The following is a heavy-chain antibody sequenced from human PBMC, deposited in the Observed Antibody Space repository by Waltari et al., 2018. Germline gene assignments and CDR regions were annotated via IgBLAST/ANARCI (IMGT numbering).Heavy chain of an antibody. CDR1: GFTFTSSA. CDR3: AAAYLGYCSGGSCSPEDAFDI. CDR2: IVVGSGNT. J-gene: IGHJ3*02. Sequence: QMQLVQSGPEVKKPGTSVKVSCKASGFTFTSSAMQWVRQARGQRLEWIGGIVVGSGNTNYAQKFQERVTITRDMSTSTAYMELSSLRSEDTAVYYCAAAYLGYCSGGSCSPEDAFDIWGQGTMVTVSS. D-gene: IGHD2-15*01. V-gene: IGHV1-58*02.